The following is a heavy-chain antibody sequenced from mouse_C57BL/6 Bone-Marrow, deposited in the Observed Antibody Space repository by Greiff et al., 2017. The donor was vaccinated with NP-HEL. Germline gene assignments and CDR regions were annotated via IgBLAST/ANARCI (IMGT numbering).Heavy chain of an antibody. CDR3: ARGGTLNGLAMDY. Sequence: QVQLQQSGAELVKPGASVKLSCKASGYTFTSYWMHWVKQRPGQGLEWIGMIHPNSGSTNYNEKFKSKATLTVDKSSSTAYMQLSSLTSEDSAVYYCARGGTLNGLAMDYWGQGTSVTVSS. D-gene: IGHD1-1*01. V-gene: IGHV1-64*01. J-gene: IGHJ4*01. CDR2: IHPNSGST. CDR1: GYTFTSYW.